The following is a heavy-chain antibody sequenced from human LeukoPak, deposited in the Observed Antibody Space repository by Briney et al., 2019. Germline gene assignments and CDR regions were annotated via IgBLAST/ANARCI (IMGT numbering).Heavy chain of an antibody. J-gene: IGHJ4*02. Sequence: SETLSLTCTVSGGSISSYYWNWIRQPPGKGLEWIGYIYYSGNTNYNPSLESRVTISIDTSKNQFSLKLSSVTAADTAVYYCARGGRSKDYWGQGTLVTVSS. V-gene: IGHV4-59*12. CDR2: IYYSGNT. CDR3: ARGGRSKDY. CDR1: GGSISSYY.